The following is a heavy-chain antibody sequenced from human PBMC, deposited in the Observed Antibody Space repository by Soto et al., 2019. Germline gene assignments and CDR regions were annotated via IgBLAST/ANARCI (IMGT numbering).Heavy chain of an antibody. CDR3: ARRAYDSSSAIDV. CDR1: GFTYTDFA. J-gene: IGHJ6*04. CDR2: ISYDGSDK. D-gene: IGHD3-22*01. V-gene: IGHV3-30*09. Sequence: QVHLVESGGGVVQPGRSLRLSCAASGFTYTDFALHWVRQAPGKGLEWVAFISYDGSDKYYADSVKGRFAISRDNSKNPLYLQMNTLRPEDTAVYFGARRAYDSSSAIDVWGKGPRSPSPQ.